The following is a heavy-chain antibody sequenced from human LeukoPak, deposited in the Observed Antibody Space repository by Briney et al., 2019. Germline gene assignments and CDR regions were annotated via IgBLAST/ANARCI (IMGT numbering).Heavy chain of an antibody. CDR1: GGTFISYA. CDR3: ARGGNTSDLYYGMDV. J-gene: IGHJ6*02. Sequence: ASVKVSCKASGGTFISYALSWVRQAPGQGLEWMGRIIPIFGTANYAQKFQGRVTITADESTSTAYMELSSLRSEDTAIYYCARGGNTSDLYYGMDVWGQGTTVTVSS. CDR2: IIPIFGTA. D-gene: IGHD6-25*01. V-gene: IGHV1-69*13.